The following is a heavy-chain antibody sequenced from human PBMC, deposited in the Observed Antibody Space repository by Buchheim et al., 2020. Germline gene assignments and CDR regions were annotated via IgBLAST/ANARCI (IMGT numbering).Heavy chain of an antibody. D-gene: IGHD6-6*01. J-gene: IGHJ4*02. CDR3: TTLMKSARLSSDY. CDR2: IRSSTDGGTT. CDR1: GFTFSSHS. Sequence: EVQLVESGGGLVKPGGSLRLSCAASGFTFSSHSMNWVRRAPGKGLEWVGRIRSSTDGGTTDYAVPVKGRFTISRDDSENTLYLQMNSLKTEDTAVYYCTTLMKSARLSSDYWGQGTL. V-gene: IGHV3-15*01.